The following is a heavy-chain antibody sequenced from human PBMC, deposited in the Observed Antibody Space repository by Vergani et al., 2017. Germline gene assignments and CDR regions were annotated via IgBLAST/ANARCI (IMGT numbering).Heavy chain of an antibody. Sequence: QVQLQESGPGLVKPSETLFLTCTVSGGSISSHYWSWIRQPPGKGLEWIGYIYYSGSTNYNPSLKSRVTISVDTSKNQFSLKLSSVTAADTAVYYCASLYGDYDYWGQGTLVTVSS. CDR3: ASLYGDYDY. V-gene: IGHV4-59*11. CDR2: IYYSGST. D-gene: IGHD4-17*01. J-gene: IGHJ4*02. CDR1: GGSISSHY.